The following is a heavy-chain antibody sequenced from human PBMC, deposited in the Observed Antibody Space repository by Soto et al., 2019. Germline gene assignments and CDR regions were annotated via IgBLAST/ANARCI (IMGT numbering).Heavy chain of an antibody. V-gene: IGHV5-51*01. CDR1: GYSFTSYW. CDR2: IYPGDSDT. J-gene: IGHJ4*02. CDR3: ARLMDSGYDYDLFDY. Sequence: LGESLKISCKGSGYSFTSYWIGWVRQMPGKGLEWMGIIYPGDSDTRYSPSFQGQVAISADKSISTAYLQWSSLKASDTAMYYCARLMDSGYDYDLFDYWGQGALVTVSS. D-gene: IGHD5-12*01.